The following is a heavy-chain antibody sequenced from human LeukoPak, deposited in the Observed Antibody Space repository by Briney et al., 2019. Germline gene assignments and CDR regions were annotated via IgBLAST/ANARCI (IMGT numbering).Heavy chain of an antibody. D-gene: IGHD6-13*01. J-gene: IGHJ4*02. CDR1: GFTFSSCA. V-gene: IGHV3-23*01. Sequence: GGSLRLSCAASGFTFSSCAMSWVRQAPGKGLEWVSAISGRGVTTYYADSVKGRFTISRDNSKNTLYLQMNSLRAEDTAVYYCAKYSSSWSFDYWGQGTPVTVSS. CDR3: AKYSSSWSFDY. CDR2: ISGRGVTT.